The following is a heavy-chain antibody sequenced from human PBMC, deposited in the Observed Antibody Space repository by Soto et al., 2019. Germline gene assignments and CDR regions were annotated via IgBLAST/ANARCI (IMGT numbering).Heavy chain of an antibody. J-gene: IGHJ6*02. CDR3: ARDGNLGYCSGGSCLYGMDV. CDR1: GYTFTSYA. CDR2: INAGNGNT. Sequence: QVQLVQSGAEVKKPGASVKVSCKASGYTFTSYAMHWVRQAPGQRLEWMGWINAGNGNTNYAQKLQGRVTMTTDTSTSTAYMELRSLRSDDTAVYYCARDGNLGYCSGGSCLYGMDVWGQGTTVTVSS. V-gene: IGHV1-3*01. D-gene: IGHD2-15*01.